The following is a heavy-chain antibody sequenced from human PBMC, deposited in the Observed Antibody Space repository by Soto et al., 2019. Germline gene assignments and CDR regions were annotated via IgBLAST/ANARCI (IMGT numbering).Heavy chain of an antibody. CDR3: AGGAVSRPYYFDY. D-gene: IGHD3-16*02. J-gene: IGHJ4*02. CDR2: IYSGGNT. Sequence: GGSLRLSCAASGFTVSSNYMSWVRQAPGKGLEWVSVIYSGGNTYYADSVKGRFTISRDISKNTLYLQMNSLRAEDTAVYYCAGGAVSRPYYFDYWGQGTLVTVSS. CDR1: GFTVSSNY. V-gene: IGHV3-53*01.